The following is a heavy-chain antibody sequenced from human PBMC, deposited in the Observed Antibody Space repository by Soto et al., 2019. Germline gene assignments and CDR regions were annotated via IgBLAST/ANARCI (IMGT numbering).Heavy chain of an antibody. Sequence: PSETLSLTCAVSRASISSSNWWSWVRQPPGKGLEWIGEIYHSGNTNYNPSLKSRVTISVDKSETQFSLNLNSVTAADTAVYYCARTLTAPGGWFDPWGQGTLVTVSS. CDR2: IYHSGNT. V-gene: IGHV4-4*02. D-gene: IGHD2-21*02. CDR3: ARTLTAPGGWFDP. J-gene: IGHJ5*02. CDR1: RASISSSNW.